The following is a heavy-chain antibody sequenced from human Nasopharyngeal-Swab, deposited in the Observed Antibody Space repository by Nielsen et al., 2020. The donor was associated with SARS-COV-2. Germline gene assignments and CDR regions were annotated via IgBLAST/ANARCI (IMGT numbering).Heavy chain of an antibody. D-gene: IGHD2-2*02. Sequence: WIRQPPGKALEWLALIYWNDDKRYSLSLKSRLTITKDTSKNQVVLTMTNMDPVDTATYYCAHRGGYCSSTSCYTAFEFVVEYYFDYWGQGTLVTVSS. V-gene: IGHV2-5*01. J-gene: IGHJ4*02. CDR2: IYWNDDK. CDR3: AHRGGYCSSTSCYTAFEFVVEYYFDY.